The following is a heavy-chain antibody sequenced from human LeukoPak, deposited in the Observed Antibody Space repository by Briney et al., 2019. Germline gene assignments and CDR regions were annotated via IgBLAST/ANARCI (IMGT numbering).Heavy chain of an antibody. CDR3: RGATASGDGFDI. CDR1: GFTFSTYA. V-gene: IGHV3-64D*06. Sequence: PGGSLRLSCSASGFTFSTYAMHWVRQAPGKGLEYVSAISNNGGNTYYADSVKGRFTISRDNSKNTLYLQMSSLRAEDTAVYYCRGATASGDGFDIWGQGTMVTVSS. D-gene: IGHD3-3*01. CDR2: ISNNGGNT. J-gene: IGHJ3*02.